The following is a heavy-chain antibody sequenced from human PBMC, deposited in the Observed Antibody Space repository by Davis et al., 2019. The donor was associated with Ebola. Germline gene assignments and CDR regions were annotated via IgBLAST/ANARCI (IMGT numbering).Heavy chain of an antibody. D-gene: IGHD4-23*01. CDR2: VSGSGDNT. V-gene: IGHV3-23*01. Sequence: PGGSLRLSCAASGFTFSSYAMSWVRQAPGKGLEWVSAVSGSGDNTYYAGSVKGRFTISRDNSKNTLYLQMNSLRAEDTAVYYCAKDLLDYGGNSLLFYFDYWGQGTLVTVSS. J-gene: IGHJ4*02. CDR1: GFTFSSYA. CDR3: AKDLLDYGGNSLLFYFDY.